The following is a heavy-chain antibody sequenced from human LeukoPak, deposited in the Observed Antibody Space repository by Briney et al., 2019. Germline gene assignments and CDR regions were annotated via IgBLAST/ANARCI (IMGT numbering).Heavy chain of an antibody. CDR1: GGSFSGYY. V-gene: IGHV4-34*01. Sequence: PSETLSLICAVYGGSFSGYYWSWIRQPPGKGLEWIGEINHSGSTNYNPSLKSRVTISVDTSKNQFSLKLSSVTAADTAVYYCAREGRRIAAAWGQGTLVTVSS. D-gene: IGHD6-13*01. CDR2: INHSGST. CDR3: AREGRRIAAA. J-gene: IGHJ5*02.